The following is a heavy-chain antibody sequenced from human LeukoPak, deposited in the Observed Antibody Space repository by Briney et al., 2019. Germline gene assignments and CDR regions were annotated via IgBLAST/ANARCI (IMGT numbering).Heavy chain of an antibody. CDR1: GFTFSSYA. V-gene: IGHV3-23*01. CDR2: ISSSGGST. Sequence: GGSLRLSCAASGFTFSSYAMSWVRQAPGKGLEWVSAISSSGGSTYYADSVKGRFTISRDNSKNTLFLQMNSLRAEDTAVYYCAILTGYEEIDYWGQGTLVTVSS. J-gene: IGHJ4*02. D-gene: IGHD3-9*01. CDR3: AILTGYEEIDY.